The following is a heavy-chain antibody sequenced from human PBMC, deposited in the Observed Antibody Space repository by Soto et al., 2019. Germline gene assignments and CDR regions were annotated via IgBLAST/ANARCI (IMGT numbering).Heavy chain of an antibody. V-gene: IGHV1-69*06. CDR1: GGTFSSYI. J-gene: IGHJ4*02. Sequence: QVQLVQSGAEVKKPGSSVKVSCKASGGTFSSYIINWVRQAPGQGPEWMGGIIPISGTANYAQKFQGRVTITADKSTNTAFMELRSLRSEDTAVYYCAIDLNVRSSDSLDYGGQGTLVNVSS. CDR3: AIDLNVRSSDSLDY. CDR2: IIPISGTA.